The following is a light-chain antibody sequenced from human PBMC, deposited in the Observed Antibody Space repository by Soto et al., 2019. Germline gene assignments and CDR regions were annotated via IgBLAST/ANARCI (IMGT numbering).Light chain of an antibody. V-gene: IGKV3-15*01. CDR1: QSVSSY. CDR3: QQYSDGPTWT. J-gene: IGKJ1*01. Sequence: EIVLTQSPATLSVSPGERATLSCRASQSVSSYLAWYQQKPGEAPRLLIFGASTRATGIPARFSGGGSGTEFTLTISSLQSEDFAVYYCQQYSDGPTWTFGQGTKVDI. CDR2: GAS.